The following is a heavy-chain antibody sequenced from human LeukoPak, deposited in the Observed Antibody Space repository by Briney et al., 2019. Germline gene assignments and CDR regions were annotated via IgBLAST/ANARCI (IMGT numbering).Heavy chain of an antibody. CDR1: VYTFTGYY. J-gene: IGHJ4*02. D-gene: IGHD5-12*01. CDR2: INPNSGCT. CDR3: ARDGRYSGYDLDQFLFDY. Sequence: ASVKVSCKASVYTFTGYYMHWGRQARGQGREGLGWINPNSGCTDYAQKFQCRVTMTRHTSTRTAYMELSRLRSDDTAVYYCARDGRYSGYDLDQFLFDYWGQGTLVTVSS. V-gene: IGHV1-2*02.